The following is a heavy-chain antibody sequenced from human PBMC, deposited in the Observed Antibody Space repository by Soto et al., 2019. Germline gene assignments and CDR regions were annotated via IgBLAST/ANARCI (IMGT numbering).Heavy chain of an antibody. CDR1: GFTFGDYA. J-gene: IGHJ6*02. V-gene: IGHV3-49*03. CDR2: IRSKAYGGTT. D-gene: IGHD1-20*01. Sequence: GSLRLSCTASGFTFGDYAMSWFRQAPGKGLEWVGFIRSKAYGGTTEYAASVKGRFTISRDDSKSIAYLQMNSLKTEDTAVYYCTRDYTLFSYNVNDAENPYYYGMDVWGQGTTVTVSS. CDR3: TRDYTLFSYNVNDAENPYYYGMDV.